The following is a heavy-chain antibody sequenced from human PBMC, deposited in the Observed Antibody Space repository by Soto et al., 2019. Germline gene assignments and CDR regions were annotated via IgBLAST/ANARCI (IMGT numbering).Heavy chain of an antibody. CDR1: GGTFSSYA. V-gene: IGHV1-69*06. J-gene: IGHJ2*01. CDR3: ARDLSRGGGDCYHWYFDL. D-gene: IGHD2-21*02. CDR2: IIPIFGTA. Sequence: QVQLVQSGAEVKKPGSSVKVSCKASGGTFSSYAISWVRQAPGQGLEWMGGIIPIFGTANYAQKFQGRVTITADKSTSTAYMELSSLRSEDTAVYYCARDLSRGGGDCYHWYFDLWGRGTVVTVSS.